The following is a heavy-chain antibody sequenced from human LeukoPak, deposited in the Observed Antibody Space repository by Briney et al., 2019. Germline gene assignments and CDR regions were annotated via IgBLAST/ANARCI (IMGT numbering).Heavy chain of an antibody. D-gene: IGHD3-16*01. CDR1: GGSISSSSYY. J-gene: IGHJ3*02. Sequence: SETLSLTCTVSGGSISSSSYYWGWIRQPPGKGLEWIGSIYYSGSTYYNPSLKSRVTISVDTSKNQFSLKLSSVTAADTAVYYCARDRIRDYAHDAFDIWGQGTMVTVSS. CDR3: ARDRIRDYAHDAFDI. V-gene: IGHV4-39*02. CDR2: IYYSGST.